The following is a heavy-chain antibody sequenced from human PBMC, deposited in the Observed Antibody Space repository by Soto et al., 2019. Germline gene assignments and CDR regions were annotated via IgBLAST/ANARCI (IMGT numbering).Heavy chain of an antibody. Sequence: ASVKVSCKASGYTFTSYYMHWVRQAPGQGLVWMGIINPSAGSTSYAQKFQGRVTMTRDTSTSTVYMELSSLRSEDTAVYYCASQPRPSIAVDGTYYYYYGMDVWGQGTTVTISS. V-gene: IGHV1-46*01. J-gene: IGHJ6*02. CDR3: ASQPRPSIAVDGTYYYYYGMDV. CDR1: GYTFTSYY. D-gene: IGHD6-19*01. CDR2: INPSAGST.